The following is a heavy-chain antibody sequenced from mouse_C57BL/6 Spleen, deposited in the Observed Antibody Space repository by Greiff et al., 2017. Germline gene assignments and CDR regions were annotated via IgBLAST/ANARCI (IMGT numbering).Heavy chain of an antibody. CDR1: GYTFTSYW. CDR3: ARRTTAYAMDY. V-gene: IGHV1-55*01. CDR2: IYPGSGST. J-gene: IGHJ4*01. Sequence: VQLQQPGAELVKPGASVKMSCKASGYTFTSYWITWVKQRPGQGLEWIGDIYPGSGSTNYNEKFKSKATLTGDTSSSTAYMQLSSLTSEDSAVYYCARRTTAYAMDYWGQGTSVTVSS. D-gene: IGHD1-2*01.